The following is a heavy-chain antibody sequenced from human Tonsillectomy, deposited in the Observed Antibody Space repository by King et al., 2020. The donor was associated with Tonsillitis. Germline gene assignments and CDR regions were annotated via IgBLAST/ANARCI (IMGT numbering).Heavy chain of an antibody. CDR1: GFTFSSYG. J-gene: IGHJ3*02. CDR2: ISYDGSNK. V-gene: IGHV3-30*18. D-gene: IGHD4-23*01. CDR3: AKDYGGNRKAFDI. Sequence: QVQLVESGGGVVQPGRSLRLSCAASGFTFSSYGMHWVRQAPGKGLEWVAVISYDGSNKYYADSVKGRFTISRDKSKNTLYLQMNSLRAEDTAVYYCAKDYGGNRKAFDIWGQGTMVTISS.